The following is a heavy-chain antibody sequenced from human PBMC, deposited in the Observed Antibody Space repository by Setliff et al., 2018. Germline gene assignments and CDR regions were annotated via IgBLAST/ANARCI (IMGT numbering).Heavy chain of an antibody. CDR1: NGSISSGNYF. CDR3: ARQPYSTTYYYYYYYMDV. V-gene: IGHV4-39*01. CDR2: IFYTGST. J-gene: IGHJ6*03. D-gene: IGHD6-13*01. Sequence: SETLSLTCTVSNGSISSGNYFWGWIRQPPGKGLGWMGSIFYTGSTYYSPSLKSRVTMSIDTSKNQFSLNLNSVTAADTAVYYCARQPYSTTYYYYYYYMDVWGKGTTVTVSS.